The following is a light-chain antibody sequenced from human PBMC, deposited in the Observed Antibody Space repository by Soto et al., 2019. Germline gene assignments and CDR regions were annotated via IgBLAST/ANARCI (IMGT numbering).Light chain of an antibody. J-gene: IGLJ1*01. CDR2: EVS. Sequence: QSALTQPPSASGSPGQSVTISCTGTSSDVGGYNYVSWYQQQPGKAPKLMIYEVSKRPSGVPDRFSGSKSGNTASLTVSGFQAEDEADYYCSSYAASNNYIFGTGTKVTVL. CDR3: SSYAASNNYI. CDR1: SSDVGGYNY. V-gene: IGLV2-8*01.